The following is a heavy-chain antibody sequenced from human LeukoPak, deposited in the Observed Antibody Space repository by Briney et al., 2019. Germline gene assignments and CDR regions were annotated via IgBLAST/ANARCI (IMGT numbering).Heavy chain of an antibody. V-gene: IGHV3-48*04. CDR1: GFTFSSYS. Sequence: GGSLGLSCAASGFTFSSYSMNWVRQAPGKGLEWVSYNSSSSSTIYYADSVKGRFTISRDNAKNSLYLQMNSLRAEDTAVYYCARDRAAGTETFNNWFDPWGQGTLVTVSS. D-gene: IGHD6-13*01. J-gene: IGHJ5*02. CDR3: ARDRAAGTETFNNWFDP. CDR2: NSSSSSTI.